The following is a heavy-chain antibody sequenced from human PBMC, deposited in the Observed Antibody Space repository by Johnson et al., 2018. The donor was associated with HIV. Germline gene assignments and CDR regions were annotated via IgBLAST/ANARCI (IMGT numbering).Heavy chain of an antibody. V-gene: IGHV3-66*01. CDR3: AKVGRMTTVVTPGDAFDI. D-gene: IGHD4-23*01. CDR1: GFTVSSNY. J-gene: IGHJ3*02. Sequence: VQLVESGGGLVQPGGSLRLSCAASGFTVSSNYMSWVRQAPGKGLAWVSLINTGGSTEYADSVKGRFTISRDNSKHTVYVDMNGLRAEDTAVYYCAKVGRMTTVVTPGDAFDIWGQGTKVTVSS. CDR2: INTGGST.